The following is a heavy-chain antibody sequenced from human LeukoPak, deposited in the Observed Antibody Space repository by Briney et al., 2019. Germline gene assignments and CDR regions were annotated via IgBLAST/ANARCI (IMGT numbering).Heavy chain of an antibody. Sequence: SVKVSCKASGGTFSSYAISWVRQAPGQGLEWMGGIIPIFGTANYAQKFQGRVTITADESTSTAYTELSSLRSEDTAVYYCMGYCSSTSCYVIDYWGQGTLVTVSS. CDR2: IIPIFGTA. V-gene: IGHV1-69*01. D-gene: IGHD2-2*01. J-gene: IGHJ4*02. CDR1: GGTFSSYA. CDR3: MGYCSSTSCYVIDY.